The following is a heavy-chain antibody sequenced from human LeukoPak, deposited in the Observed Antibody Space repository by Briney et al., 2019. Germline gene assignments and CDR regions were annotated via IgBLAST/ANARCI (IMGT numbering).Heavy chain of an antibody. J-gene: IGHJ4*02. V-gene: IGHV3-15*01. CDR2: IKSKTDGGTT. Sequence: PGGSLRLSCAASGFTFSNAWMSWVRQAPGKGLEWVGRIKSKTDGGTTDYAAPVKGRFTISRDDSKNTLYLQMNSLKTEDTAVYYCTTGYCSSTSCYTGDYWGQGTLVTVSS. CDR3: TTGYCSSTSCYTGDY. CDR1: GFTFSNAW. D-gene: IGHD2-2*01.